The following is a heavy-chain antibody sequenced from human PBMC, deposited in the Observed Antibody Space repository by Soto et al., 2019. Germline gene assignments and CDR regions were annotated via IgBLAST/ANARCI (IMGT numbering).Heavy chain of an antibody. V-gene: IGHV3-21*01. CDR2: ISSSSSHV. CDR1: GFTFSTYD. J-gene: IGHJ4*02. Sequence: EVQLVESGGGLVKPGGSLRLSCAASGFTFSTYDMHWVRQAPGKGLEWVSSISSSSSHVYSAASVTGRFTISRDNGKNSLYLQMNSLSAEDTAVYYCARDSRRAHCSGDSCFSSAVDYWGQGTLVTVSS. CDR3: ARDSRRAHCSGDSCFSSAVDY. D-gene: IGHD2-15*01.